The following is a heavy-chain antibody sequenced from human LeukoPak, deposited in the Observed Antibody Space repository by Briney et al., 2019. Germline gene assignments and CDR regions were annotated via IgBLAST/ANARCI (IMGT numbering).Heavy chain of an antibody. CDR1: GYTFTGYY. Sequence: ASVKVSCKASGYTFTGYYMHWVRQAPGQGLEWMGWINPNSGGANYARKFQGWVTMTRDTSISTAYMELSRLRSDDTAVYYCARALIGELSAFDIWGQGTMVTVSS. V-gene: IGHV1-2*04. J-gene: IGHJ3*02. CDR2: INPNSGGA. CDR3: ARALIGELSAFDI. D-gene: IGHD3-10*01.